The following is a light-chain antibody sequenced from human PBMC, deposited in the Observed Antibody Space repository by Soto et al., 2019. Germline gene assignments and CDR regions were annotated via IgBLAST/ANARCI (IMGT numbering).Light chain of an antibody. J-gene: IGKJ3*01. CDR3: QQYYNWPIT. V-gene: IGKV3-15*01. CDR1: QNISIN. Sequence: DIVMTQSPATLSVSPGERDTLSCRASQNISINLAWYQQKPGQVPRLLISATSTRATGSPARFSGSGSGTEFTLTISSLQSEDFAVYFCQQYYNWPITFGPGTKVDIK. CDR2: ATS.